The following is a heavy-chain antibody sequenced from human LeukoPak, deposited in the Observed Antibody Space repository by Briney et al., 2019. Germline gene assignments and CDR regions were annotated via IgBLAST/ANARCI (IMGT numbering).Heavy chain of an antibody. J-gene: IGHJ3*02. D-gene: IGHD6-13*01. CDR1: GGSIISSSYY. CDR2: IYYTGST. V-gene: IGHV4-39*07. Sequence: PSETLSLTCTVSGGSIISSSYYWGWIRQPPGKGLEWIGSIYYTGSTYYNPSLKSRVTMSVDTSKNQFSLKLSSVTAADTAIYYCARDEPDSSSWYGDAFDIWGQGTMVTVSS. CDR3: ARDEPDSSSWYGDAFDI.